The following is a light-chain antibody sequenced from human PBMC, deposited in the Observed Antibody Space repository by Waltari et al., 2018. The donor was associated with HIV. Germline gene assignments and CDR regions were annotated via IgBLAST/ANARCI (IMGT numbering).Light chain of an antibody. Sequence: IVLTHPPSTLPLSPGERSTVSCSARLTVSSFLACYQQKPGQTPRLLIYDAANRATGIPARFSGSGSATEFTLTIGSLEPEDFAVYYCQQRSNWPPWTFGQGTQVEIK. V-gene: IGKV3-11*01. CDR2: DAA. J-gene: IGKJ1*01. CDR3: QQRSNWPPWT. CDR1: LTVSSF.